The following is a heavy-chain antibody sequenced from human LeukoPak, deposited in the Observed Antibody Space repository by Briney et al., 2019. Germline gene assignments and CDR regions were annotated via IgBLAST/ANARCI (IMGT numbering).Heavy chain of an antibody. D-gene: IGHD6-19*01. CDR3: AKDNAYSSGWLYYFDY. V-gene: IGHV3-23*01. CDR2: ISGSGGST. Sequence: GGSLRLSCAASGFTFSSYAMSWVRQAPGKGLEWVSAISGSGGSTYYADSVKGRFTISRDNSKNTLYLQMNSLRAEDTAVYYCAKDNAYSSGWLYYFDYWGQGTLVTVSS. CDR1: GFTFSSYA. J-gene: IGHJ4*02.